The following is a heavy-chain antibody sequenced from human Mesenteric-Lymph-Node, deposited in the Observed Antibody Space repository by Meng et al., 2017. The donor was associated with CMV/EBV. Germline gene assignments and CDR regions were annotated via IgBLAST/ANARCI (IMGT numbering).Heavy chain of an antibody. CDR2: IYYSGST. CDR1: GGSISNYY. J-gene: IGHJ6*02. CDR3: ARDNIVVVPAALGGYYYYYGMDV. Sequence: SQTLSLTCTVSGGSISNYYWNWIRQPPGKGLEWIGYIYYSGSTDYNPSLKSRVTISVDTSKNQFSLKLSSVTAADTAVYYCARDNIVVVPAALGGYYYYYGMDVWGQGTTVTVSS. D-gene: IGHD2-2*01. V-gene: IGHV4-59*01.